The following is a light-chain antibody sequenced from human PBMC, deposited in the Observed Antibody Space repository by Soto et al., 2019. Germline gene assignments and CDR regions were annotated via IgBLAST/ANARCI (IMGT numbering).Light chain of an antibody. Sequence: DIQMTQSPSTLSASVGDRVTITCRASQSISTWLAWYQQKPGKAPNLLIYKASSLESGVPSRFSGSGSGTEFTLTISSLQPDDFATYYCQQYSTFSGTFGQGTKVEIK. J-gene: IGKJ1*01. CDR1: QSISTW. CDR3: QQYSTFSGT. V-gene: IGKV1-5*03. CDR2: KAS.